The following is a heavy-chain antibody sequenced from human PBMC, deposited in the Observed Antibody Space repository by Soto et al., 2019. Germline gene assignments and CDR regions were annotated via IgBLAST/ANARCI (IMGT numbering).Heavy chain of an antibody. J-gene: IGHJ4*02. V-gene: IGHV3-23*01. CDR2: ISYSGERG. Sequence: GGSLRLSCAASGFTFSSHAMTWVRQGPGKGLEWVSSISYSGERGYYVDSVKGRFTISRDNSKNTLYLQMNSLTAEDTAVYYCANGHRTRFDYWGQGTLVTVSS. CDR1: GFTFSSHA. CDR3: ANGHRTRFDY.